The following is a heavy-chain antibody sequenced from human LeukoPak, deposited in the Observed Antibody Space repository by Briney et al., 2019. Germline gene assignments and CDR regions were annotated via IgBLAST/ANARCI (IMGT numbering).Heavy chain of an antibody. D-gene: IGHD3-22*01. J-gene: IGHJ4*02. Sequence: PGKSLRLSCVVSGFTLSSHVMYWIRQAPGKGLEWVALTSYDGSNTDYTDSVKGRFIISRDNPRNTLYLQMNSLSAEDTASYYYARVGSSGYFDHWGQGALVTVSS. V-gene: IGHV3-30*03. CDR3: ARVGSSGYFDH. CDR2: TSYDGSNT. CDR1: GFTLSSHV.